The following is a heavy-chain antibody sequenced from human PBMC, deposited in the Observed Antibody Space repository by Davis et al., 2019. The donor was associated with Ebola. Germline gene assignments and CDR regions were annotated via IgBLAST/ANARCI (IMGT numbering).Heavy chain of an antibody. D-gene: IGHD3-10*01. CDR2: INAGNGNT. V-gene: IGHV1-3*01. Sequence: ASVQVSCKASGYTFTSYAMHWVRQAPGQRLEWMGWINAGNGNTKYSQKFQGRVTITRDTSASTAYMELSSLRSEDTAVYYCARTYYYGSGSYYKYYYGMDVWGQGTTVTVSS. J-gene: IGHJ6*02. CDR3: ARTYYYGSGSYYKYYYGMDV. CDR1: GYTFTSYA.